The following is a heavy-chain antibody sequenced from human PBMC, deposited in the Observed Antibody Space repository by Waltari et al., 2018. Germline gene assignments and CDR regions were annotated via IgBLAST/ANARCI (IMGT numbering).Heavy chain of an antibody. CDR3: AXXXRHEXRSSWFGDSXXYYGMDV. CDR1: GGSFGGXY. V-gene: IGHV4-34*01. D-gene: IGHD6-13*01. CDR2: ISHSGST. Sequence: QVRLXXWGAGLLKPSETLSLTCXVSGGSFGGXYWPWIXQSPGEGLEWIGEISHSGSTNYNPSLKSRVXRSLATSEXHFSXNLXSVTAXDXATYYCAXXXRHEXRSSWFGDSXXYYGMDVXGQGTTVTVXS. J-gene: IGHJ6*02.